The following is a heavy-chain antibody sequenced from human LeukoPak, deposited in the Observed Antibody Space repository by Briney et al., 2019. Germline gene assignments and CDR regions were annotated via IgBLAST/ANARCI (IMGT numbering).Heavy chain of an antibody. CDR3: ARGGFLLKYYSMDV. CDR2: IYYSGST. V-gene: IGHV4-61*01. D-gene: IGHD2/OR15-2a*01. Sequence: SSETLSLTCTVSGGSVNSGSYYWSWIRQPPGKGLEWIVYIYYSGSTNYNPSLKSRVTILVDTSKNQFSLKLNSVTAADTAVYYCARGGFLLKYYSMDVWGQGTTVTVSS. J-gene: IGHJ6*02. CDR1: GGSVNSGSYY.